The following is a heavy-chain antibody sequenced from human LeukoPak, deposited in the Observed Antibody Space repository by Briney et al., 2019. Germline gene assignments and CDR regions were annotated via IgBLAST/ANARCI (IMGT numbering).Heavy chain of an antibody. J-gene: IGHJ4*02. CDR1: GYTFTSYG. Sequence: ASVKVSCKASGYTFTSYGITWVRQAPGQGLEWMGWISTNNGNTYYAQKLQGRVTMTTDTSTSTVYMEPRSLRSDDTAVYYCARDSPLGNWDYWGQGTLVTVSS. CDR2: ISTNNGNT. V-gene: IGHV1-18*01. CDR3: ARDSPLGNWDY. D-gene: IGHD1-14*01.